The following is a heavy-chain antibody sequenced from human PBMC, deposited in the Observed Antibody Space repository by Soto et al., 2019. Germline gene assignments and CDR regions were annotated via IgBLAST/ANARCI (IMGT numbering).Heavy chain of an antibody. J-gene: IGHJ4*02. D-gene: IGHD2-15*01. Sequence: QLQLQESGPGLVKPSETLSLTCTVSGDSISITSYYWGCVRQPPGKGLEWIGGIHYSGSTHYNPSLQSRVTISGDASKKQFSLKLRSVTAADTAVYYCASTKDETLYFDYWGQGTLVTVSS. CDR1: GDSISITSYY. CDR2: IHYSGST. V-gene: IGHV4-39*01. CDR3: ASTKDETLYFDY.